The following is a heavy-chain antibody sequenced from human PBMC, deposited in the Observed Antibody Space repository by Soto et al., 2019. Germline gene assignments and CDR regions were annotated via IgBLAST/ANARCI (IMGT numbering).Heavy chain of an antibody. CDR3: PRDVIGHVHYETIGYYRDH. V-gene: IGHV1-46*01. CDR2: IDPSGGIT. CDR1: GYSFTNFH. J-gene: IGHJ2*01. Sequence: ASVKVSCKASGYSFTNFHIHWVRQAPGQGLEWMGMIDPSGGITRDAQRLQGRITMTRDASTSTVYMELRSLTSEDMVLFYCPRDVIGHVHYETIGYYRDHWGR. D-gene: IGHD3-22*01.